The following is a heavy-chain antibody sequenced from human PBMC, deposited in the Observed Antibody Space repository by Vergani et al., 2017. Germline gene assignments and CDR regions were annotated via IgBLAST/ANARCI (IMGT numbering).Heavy chain of an antibody. CDR3: ARVRGRSGWATFDI. D-gene: IGHD6-19*01. CDR1: GFTFDDYA. J-gene: IGHJ3*02. Sequence: EVQLVESGGGLVQPGRSLRLSCAASGFTFDDYAMHWVRQAPGKGLEWVSGLSWNSGSIGYADSVKGRFTISRDNAKNSLYLQMNSLRAEDTAVYYCARVRGRSGWATFDIWGQGTMVTVSS. CDR2: LSWNSGSI. V-gene: IGHV3-9*01.